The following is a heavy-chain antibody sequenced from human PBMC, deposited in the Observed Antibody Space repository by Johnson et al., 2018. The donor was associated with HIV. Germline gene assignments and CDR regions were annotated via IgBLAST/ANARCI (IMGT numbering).Heavy chain of an antibody. D-gene: IGHD6-13*01. CDR2: ISYDGSNK. CDR3: ARGAVQRGSWYGRDAFDI. CDR1: GFTFSSYA. J-gene: IGHJ3*02. Sequence: QVQLVESGGGVVQPGRSLRLSCAASGFTFSSYAMHWVRQAPGKGLEWVAVISYDGSNKYYADSVKGRFTISRDNSKNTLYLQMNSLRAEDTAVYYCARGAVQRGSWYGRDAFDIWGQGTMVTVSS. V-gene: IGHV3-30-3*01.